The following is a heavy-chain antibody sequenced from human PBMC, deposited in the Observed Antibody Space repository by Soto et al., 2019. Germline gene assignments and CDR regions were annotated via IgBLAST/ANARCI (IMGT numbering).Heavy chain of an antibody. V-gene: IGHV1-18*01. J-gene: IGHJ4*02. CDR2: ISAYNGNT. Sequence: QVQLVQSGAEVKKPGASVKVSCKASGYTFTSYGISWVRQAPGRGLEWMGWISAYNGNTNYAQKLQGRVTMTTDTSTSTAYMELRSLRSADTAVYYCARDRYDILTGSTTIIDYWGQGTLVTVSS. D-gene: IGHD3-9*01. CDR3: ARDRYDILTGSTTIIDY. CDR1: GYTFTSYG.